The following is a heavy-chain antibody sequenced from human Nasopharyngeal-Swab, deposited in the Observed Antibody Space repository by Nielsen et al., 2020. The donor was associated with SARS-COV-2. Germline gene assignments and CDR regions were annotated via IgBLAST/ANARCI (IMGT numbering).Heavy chain of an antibody. D-gene: IGHD2-21*02. CDR3: ARVNWPVYCGGDCYFSEGQSTGMDV. J-gene: IGHJ6*02. V-gene: IGHV3-23*01. CDR1: GFTFSSYA. Sequence: GGSLRLSCAASGFTFSSYAMSWVRQAPGKGLEWASAISGSGGSTYYADSVRGRFSISRDNAMNSLFLQMNSLRGEDTAVYYCARVNWPVYCGGDCYFSEGQSTGMDVWGQGTTVTVS. CDR2: ISGSGGST.